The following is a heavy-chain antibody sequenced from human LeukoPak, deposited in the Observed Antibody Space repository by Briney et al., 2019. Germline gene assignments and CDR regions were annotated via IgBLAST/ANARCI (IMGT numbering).Heavy chain of an antibody. Sequence: SVKVSCKASGGTFSSYAISWVRQAPGQGLEWMGGIIPIFGTANYAQEFQGRVTITADESTSTAYMELSSLRSEDTAVYYCARSRGYDYVWGSYRYVAFDIWGQGTMVTVSS. V-gene: IGHV1-69*01. D-gene: IGHD3-16*02. CDR1: GGTFSSYA. CDR3: ARSRGYDYVWGSYRYVAFDI. J-gene: IGHJ3*02. CDR2: IIPIFGTA.